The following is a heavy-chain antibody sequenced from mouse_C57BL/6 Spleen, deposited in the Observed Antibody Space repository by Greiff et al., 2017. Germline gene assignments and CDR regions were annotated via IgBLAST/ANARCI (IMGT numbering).Heavy chain of an antibody. Sequence: EVMLVESGAGLVKPGGSLKLSCAASGFTFSSYAMSWVRQTPEKRLEWVAYLSSGGDYIYYADTVKGRFTISRDNARNTLYLQMSSLKSEDTAMYYCTRDQNYYGSSFDYWGQGTTLTVSS. CDR1: GFTFSSYA. J-gene: IGHJ2*01. CDR2: LSSGGDYI. V-gene: IGHV5-9-1*02. D-gene: IGHD1-1*01. CDR3: TRDQNYYGSSFDY.